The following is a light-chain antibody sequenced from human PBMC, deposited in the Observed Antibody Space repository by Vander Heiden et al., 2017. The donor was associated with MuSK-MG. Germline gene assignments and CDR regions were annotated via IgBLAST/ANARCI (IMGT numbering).Light chain of an antibody. CDR1: QSISGF. CDR3: QQSFNTPRT. CDR2: AAS. J-gene: IGKJ1*01. Sequence: DIQMTQSPSSLSASVGDRVTITCRASQSISGFLNWYQQKPGKAPELLIFAASSLQSRFPSRFSGSGSGTTFTLTIGSLQPEDFATYFCQQSFNTPRTFGQGTKVEIK. V-gene: IGKV1-39*01.